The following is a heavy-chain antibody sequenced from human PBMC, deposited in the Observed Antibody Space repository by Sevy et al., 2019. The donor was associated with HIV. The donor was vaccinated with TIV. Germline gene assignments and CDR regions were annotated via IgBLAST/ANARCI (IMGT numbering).Heavy chain of an antibody. CDR2: ISYDGSNK. Sequence: GGSLGLSCAASGFTLSSYAMHWVRQAPGKGLEWGAVISYDGSNKYYEDSGKGRFPISRDNSKNTLCLQINSLRAEDTAVYYCTGEISRRIAAAVAHYYYGMDVWGQGTTVTVSS. CDR1: GFTLSSYA. CDR3: TGEISRRIAAAVAHYYYGMDV. J-gene: IGHJ6*02. D-gene: IGHD6-13*01. V-gene: IGHV3-30-3*01.